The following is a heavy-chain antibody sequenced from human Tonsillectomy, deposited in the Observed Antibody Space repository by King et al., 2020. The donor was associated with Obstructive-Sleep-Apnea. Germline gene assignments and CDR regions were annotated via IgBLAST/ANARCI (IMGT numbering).Heavy chain of an antibody. CDR2: IYDSGST. J-gene: IGHJ4*02. V-gene: IGHV4-61*01. D-gene: IGHD5-24*01. Sequence: QLQESGPGLVQPSETLSLTCTVSGSSVSSGSYYWSWIRQPPGKGLEWIAYIYDSGSTNYNPSLKSRVTISVDTSKNQFSLRLSSVTAADTAMYYCSRGWLQIGPFDYWGQGTLVTVSS. CDR3: SRGWLQIGPFDY. CDR1: GSSVSSGSYY.